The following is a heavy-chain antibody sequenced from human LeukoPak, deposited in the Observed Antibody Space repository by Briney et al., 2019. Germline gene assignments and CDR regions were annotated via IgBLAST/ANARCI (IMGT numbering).Heavy chain of an antibody. Sequence: GASVKVSCKASGGTFSSYAISWVRQAPGQGLEWMGRIIPFFGTANYAQKFQGRVTITTDESTSTAYMELSSLRSEDTAVYYCARRYYDILTGTESFDYWGQGTLVTVSS. J-gene: IGHJ4*02. D-gene: IGHD3-9*01. CDR2: IIPFFGTA. CDR3: ARRYYDILTGTESFDY. V-gene: IGHV1-69*05. CDR1: GGTFSSYA.